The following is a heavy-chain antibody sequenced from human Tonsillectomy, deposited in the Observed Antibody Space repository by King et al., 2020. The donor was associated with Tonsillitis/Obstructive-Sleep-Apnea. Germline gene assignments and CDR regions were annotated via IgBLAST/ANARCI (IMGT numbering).Heavy chain of an antibody. CDR3: ARDRRYYDSSGYLWFDP. CDR2: ISYHGPDK. CDR1: GFTFSDYG. J-gene: IGHJ5*02. D-gene: IGHD3-22*01. Sequence: VQLVESGGGVVRPGKSLRLSCVASGFTFSDYGMHWVRQAPGKGLEWVAVISYHGPDKYFADSVKGRFTISRDNSQNTLYLQMDSLRAEDTAVYYCARDRRYYDSSGYLWFDPWGQGALVTVSS. V-gene: IGHV3-30*03.